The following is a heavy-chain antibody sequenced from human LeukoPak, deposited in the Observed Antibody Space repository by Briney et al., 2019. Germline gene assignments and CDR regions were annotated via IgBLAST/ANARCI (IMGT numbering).Heavy chain of an antibody. CDR2: IKSKTDGGTT. Sequence: GGSLRLSCAASGFTFSNAWMSWVRQAPGKGLEWVGRIKSKTDGGTTDYAAPVKGRFTISRDDSKNTLYLQMNSLKTEDTAVYYCTTYDFWSVSYAFDIWGQGTMLTVSS. CDR3: TTYDFWSVSYAFDI. D-gene: IGHD3-3*01. V-gene: IGHV3-15*01. J-gene: IGHJ3*02. CDR1: GFTFSNAW.